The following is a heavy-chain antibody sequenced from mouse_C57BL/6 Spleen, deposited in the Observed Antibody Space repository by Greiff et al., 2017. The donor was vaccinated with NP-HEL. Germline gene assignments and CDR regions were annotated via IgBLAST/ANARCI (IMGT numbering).Heavy chain of an antibody. CDR3: TTLGLSGYFDY. D-gene: IGHD6-5*01. CDR1: GFNIKDDY. Sequence: EVKLMESGAELVRPGASVKLSCTASGFNIKDDYMHWVKQRPEQGLEWIGWIDPENGDTEYASKFQGKATITADTSSNTAYLQLSSLTSEDTAVYYCTTLGLSGYFDYWGQGTTLTVSS. J-gene: IGHJ2*01. V-gene: IGHV14-4*01. CDR2: IDPENGDT.